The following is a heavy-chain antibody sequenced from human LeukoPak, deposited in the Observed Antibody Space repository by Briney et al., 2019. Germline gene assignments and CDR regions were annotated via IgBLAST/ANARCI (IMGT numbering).Heavy chain of an antibody. J-gene: IGHJ4*02. V-gene: IGHV1-69*04. CDR3: ASIAAALTYYFDY. Sequence: SVNVSCKASGGTFSSYAISWVRQAPGQGLEWMGRIIPILGIANYAQKFQGRVTITADKSTSTAYMELSSLRSGDTAVYYCASIAAALTYYFDYWGQGTLVTVSS. CDR1: GGTFSSYA. CDR2: IIPILGIA. D-gene: IGHD6-13*01.